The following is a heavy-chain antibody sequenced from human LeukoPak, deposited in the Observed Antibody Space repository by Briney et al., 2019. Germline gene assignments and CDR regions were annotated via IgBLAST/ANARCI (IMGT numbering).Heavy chain of an antibody. V-gene: IGHV4-39*01. Sequence: KSSETLSLTCTVSGGSISSSSYYWGWIRQPPGKGQEWIGSIYYSGSTYYNPSLKSRVTISVDTSKNQFPLKLSSVTAADTAVYYCASVRSGSHYFDYWGQGTLITVSS. CDR1: GGSISSSSYY. D-gene: IGHD1-26*01. J-gene: IGHJ4*02. CDR2: IYYSGST. CDR3: ASVRSGSHYFDY.